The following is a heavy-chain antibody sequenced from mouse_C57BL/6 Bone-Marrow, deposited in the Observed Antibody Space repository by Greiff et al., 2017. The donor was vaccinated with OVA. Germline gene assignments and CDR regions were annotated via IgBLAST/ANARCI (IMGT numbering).Heavy chain of an antibody. V-gene: IGHV1-15*01. CDR1: GYTFTDYE. CDR3: PIYYGYDADYFDY. D-gene: IGHD2-2*01. J-gene: IGHJ2*01. Sequence: QVQLQQSGAELVRPGASVTLSCKASGYTFTDYEMHWVKQTPVHGLEWIGAIDPETGGTAYNQKFKGKAILTADKSSSTAYMELRSLTSEDSAVYYCPIYYGYDADYFDYWGQGTTRTVSS. CDR2: IDPETGGT.